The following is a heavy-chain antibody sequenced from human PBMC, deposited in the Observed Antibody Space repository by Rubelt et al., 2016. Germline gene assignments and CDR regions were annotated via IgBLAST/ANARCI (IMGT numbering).Heavy chain of an antibody. Sequence: GFTFSSYWMHWVRQAPGKGLVWVSRINSDGSSTSYADSVKGRFTISRDNAKNTLYLQMNSLRAEDTAVYYCAKDSNSVRGVIKLGGGMDVWGQGTTVTVSS. CDR2: INSDGSST. D-gene: IGHD3-10*01. CDR3: AKDSNSVRGVIKLGGGMDV. CDR1: GFTFSSYW. J-gene: IGHJ6*02. V-gene: IGHV3-74*01.